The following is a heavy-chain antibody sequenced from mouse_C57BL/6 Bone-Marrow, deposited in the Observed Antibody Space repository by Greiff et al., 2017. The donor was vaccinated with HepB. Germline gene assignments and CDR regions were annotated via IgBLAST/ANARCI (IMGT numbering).Heavy chain of an antibody. CDR1: GYTFTDYY. D-gene: IGHD1-1*02. J-gene: IGHJ1*03. CDR3: ARTSGSPYWYFDV. V-gene: IGHV1-19*01. CDR2: INPYNGGT. Sequence: EVQLQQSGPVLVKPGASVKMSCKASGYTFTDYYMNWVKQSHGKSLEWIGVINPYNGGTSYNQKFKGKATLTVDKSSSTAYMELNSLTSEDSAVYDCARTSGSPYWYFDVWGTGTTVTVSS.